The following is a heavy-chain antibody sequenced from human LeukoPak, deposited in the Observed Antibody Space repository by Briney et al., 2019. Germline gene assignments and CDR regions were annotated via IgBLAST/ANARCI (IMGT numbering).Heavy chain of an antibody. Sequence: GGSLRLSCAASGFTFSSYSMNWVRQAPGKGLEWVSYISSSSSTIYYADSVKGRFTISRDNAKNSLYLQMNSLRDEDTGVYYCARDQYDYVWGSYRDFDYWGQGTLVTVSS. J-gene: IGHJ4*02. CDR1: GFTFSSYS. CDR2: ISSSSSTI. D-gene: IGHD3-16*02. CDR3: ARDQYDYVWGSYRDFDY. V-gene: IGHV3-48*02.